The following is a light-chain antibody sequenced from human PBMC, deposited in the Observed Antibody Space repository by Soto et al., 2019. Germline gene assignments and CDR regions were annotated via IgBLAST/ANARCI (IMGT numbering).Light chain of an antibody. CDR1: QNVASY. Sequence: DIQMTQSPSSLSASVGDKVTITCRASQNVASYLNWYQQKLGTAPKVLIYATSTLKTGVPSRFSGSGSGTEFILTITSLQPEDFATYYCQQTYNTPLPFGGGTKVEIK. V-gene: IGKV1-39*01. CDR2: ATS. CDR3: QQTYNTPLP. J-gene: IGKJ4*01.